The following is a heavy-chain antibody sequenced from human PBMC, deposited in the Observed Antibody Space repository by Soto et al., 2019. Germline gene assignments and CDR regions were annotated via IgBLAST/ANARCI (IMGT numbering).Heavy chain of an antibody. Sequence: EVQLLESGGGLVQPGGSLRLSCAASGFTFSSYAMSWVRQAPGKGLEWVSAISGSGGSTYYADSVKGRFTISRDNSKNTLYLQMNSLRAEDTAVYYCAKIKVGDEYGYSNWYFDLWGRGTLVTVSS. J-gene: IGHJ2*01. V-gene: IGHV3-23*01. CDR1: GFTFSSYA. CDR3: AKIKVGDEYGYSNWYFDL. CDR2: ISGSGGST. D-gene: IGHD2-15*01.